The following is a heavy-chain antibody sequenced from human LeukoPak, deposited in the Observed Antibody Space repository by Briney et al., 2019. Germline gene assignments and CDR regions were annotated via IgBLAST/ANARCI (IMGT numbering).Heavy chain of an antibody. CDR3: ARVWELEYSSDY. CDR2: ISSSSSYI. Sequence: GGSLRLSCAASGFTFSSYSMNWVRQAPGKGLEWVSSISSSSSYIYYADSAKGRFTISRDNAKNSLYLQMNSLRAEDTAVYYCARVWELEYSSDYWGQGTLVTVSS. CDR1: GFTFSSYS. D-gene: IGHD6-6*01. J-gene: IGHJ4*02. V-gene: IGHV3-21*01.